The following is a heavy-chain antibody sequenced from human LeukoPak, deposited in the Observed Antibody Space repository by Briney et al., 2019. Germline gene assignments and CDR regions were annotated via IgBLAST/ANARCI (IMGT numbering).Heavy chain of an antibody. V-gene: IGHV3-23*01. J-gene: IGHJ4*02. Sequence: QPGGSLLLSCAASGFPFSSYAMSGGRQAPGKGLEWVSAISGSGGSTYYADSVKGRFTISRDNSKNTLYLQMNSLRAEDTAVYYCAKGQGLAAAGLFDYWGQGTLVTVSS. CDR1: GFPFSSYA. D-gene: IGHD6-13*01. CDR3: AKGQGLAAAGLFDY. CDR2: ISGSGGST.